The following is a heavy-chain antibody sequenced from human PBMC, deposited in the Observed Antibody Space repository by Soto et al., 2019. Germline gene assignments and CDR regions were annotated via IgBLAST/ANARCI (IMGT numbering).Heavy chain of an antibody. CDR1: GLTFSSYW. D-gene: IGHD2-2*01. CDR2: IKQDGSEK. CDR3: ARVPIYCSSTSCSRYNWFDP. Sequence: GGSLRLSCAASGLTFSSYWMSWVRQAPGKGLEWVANIKQDGSEKYYVDSVKGRFTISRDNAKNSLYLQMNSLRAEDTAVYYCARVPIYCSSTSCSRYNWFDPWGQGTLVTVSS. J-gene: IGHJ5*02. V-gene: IGHV3-7*03.